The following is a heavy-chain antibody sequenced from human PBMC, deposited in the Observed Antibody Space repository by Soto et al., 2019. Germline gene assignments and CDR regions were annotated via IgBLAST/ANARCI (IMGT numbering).Heavy chain of an antibody. V-gene: IGHV1-2*02. J-gene: IGHJ4*02. CDR1: GYNFVAYY. CDR2: INPSSGAT. D-gene: IGHD2-15*01. CDR3: AKVHGWSGFDY. Sequence: ASVKVSCKASGYNFVAYYMHWVRQAPGQGLEWMGWINPSSGATNFAERFQGRVTMTSDTSISTFYMEIKRLNSDDTAVYYCAKVHGWSGFDYWGQGTLVTVSS.